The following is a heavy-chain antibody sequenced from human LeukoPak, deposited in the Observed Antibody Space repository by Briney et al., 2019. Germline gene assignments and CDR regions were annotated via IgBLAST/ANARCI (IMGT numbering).Heavy chain of an antibody. CDR2: VTGTGGST. J-gene: IGHJ4*02. CDR3: AKGALGYCSGGSGRGGDY. D-gene: IGHD2-15*01. CDR1: GFTFSNYG. V-gene: IGHV3-23*01. Sequence: GGSLRLSCAASGFTFSNYGMSWVRQAPGKGLEWVSAVTGTGGSTYYADSVKGRFTISRDNSKNTLYLQMNSLRAEDTAVYYCAKGALGYCSGGSGRGGDYWGQGTLVTVSS.